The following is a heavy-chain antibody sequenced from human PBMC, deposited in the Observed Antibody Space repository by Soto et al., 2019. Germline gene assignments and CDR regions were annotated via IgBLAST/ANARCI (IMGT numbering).Heavy chain of an antibody. D-gene: IGHD2-15*01. J-gene: IGHJ6*02. Sequence: GGPLRLSCAASGFTFSSYSMNWVRQAPGKGLEWVSSISSSSSYIYYADSVKGRFTISRDNAKNSLYLQMNSLRAEDTAVYYCASPPSIPLVGYCSGSSCLYYYYGMDVWGQGTTVTVSS. CDR3: ASPPSIPLVGYCSGSSCLYYYYGMDV. V-gene: IGHV3-21*01. CDR1: GFTFSSYS. CDR2: ISSSSSYI.